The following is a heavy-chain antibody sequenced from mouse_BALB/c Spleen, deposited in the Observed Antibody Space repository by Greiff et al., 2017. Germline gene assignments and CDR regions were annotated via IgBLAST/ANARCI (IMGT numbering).Heavy chain of an antibody. CDR3: ARSGYDYDGRFAY. Sequence: VQLQQSGPELVKPGASVKVSCKASGYAFTSYNMYWVKQSHGKSLEWIGYIDPYNGGTSYNQKFKGKATLTVDKSSSTAYMHLNSLTSEDSAVYYCARSGYDYDGRFAYWGQGTLVTVSA. V-gene: IGHV1S135*01. D-gene: IGHD2-4*01. CDR1: GYAFTSYN. CDR2: IDPYNGGT. J-gene: IGHJ3*01.